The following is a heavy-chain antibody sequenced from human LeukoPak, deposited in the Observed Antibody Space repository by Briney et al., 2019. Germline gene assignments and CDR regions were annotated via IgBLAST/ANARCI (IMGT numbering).Heavy chain of an antibody. CDR2: IIPIFGIA. D-gene: IGHD6-13*01. J-gene: IGHJ4*02. CDR1: GGTFSSYA. V-gene: IGHV1-69*13. CDR3: AREGQAAAGTSFDY. Sequence: VASVKVSCKASGGTFSSYAISWVRQAPGQGLEWMGGIIPIFGIANYAQKFQGRVTITADESTSTAYMELSSLRSEDTAVYYCAREGQAAAGTSFDYWGQGTLVTVSS.